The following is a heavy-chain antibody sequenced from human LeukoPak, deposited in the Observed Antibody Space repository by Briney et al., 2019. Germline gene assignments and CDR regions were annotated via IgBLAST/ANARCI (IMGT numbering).Heavy chain of an antibody. CDR2: ISASGTLT. Sequence: GGSLRLSCAASGFSFSSYEMNWVRQAPGKGVEWISYISASGTLTHYADSVEGRFTISRDNAKNSLYLQMNSLRGEDTAVYYCARDGTPIYSSGWVYMDVWGKGTTVTISS. CDR1: GFSFSSYE. J-gene: IGHJ6*04. V-gene: IGHV3-48*03. CDR3: ARDGTPIYSSGWVYMDV. D-gene: IGHD6-25*01.